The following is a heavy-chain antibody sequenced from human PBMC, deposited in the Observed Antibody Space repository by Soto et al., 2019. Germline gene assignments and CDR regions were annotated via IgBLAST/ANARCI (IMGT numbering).Heavy chain of an antibody. CDR1: GFTFSSYS. J-gene: IGHJ4*02. D-gene: IGHD1-26*01. V-gene: IGHV3-48*02. CDR3: ARDLGAPGSYLAFDY. Sequence: EVQLVESGGGLVQPGGSLRLSCAASGFTFSSYSMNWVRQAPGKGLEWVSYISSSSSTIYYADSVKGRFTISRDNAKNPLYLQMNSLRDEDTAVYYCARDLGAPGSYLAFDYWGQGTLVTVSS. CDR2: ISSSSSTI.